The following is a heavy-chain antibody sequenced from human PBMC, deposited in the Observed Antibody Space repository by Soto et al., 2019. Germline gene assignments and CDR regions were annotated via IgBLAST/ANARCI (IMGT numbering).Heavy chain of an antibody. CDR2: VRNTGST. J-gene: IGHJ4*02. CDR3: ARGSYSGYERRIDY. D-gene: IGHD5-12*01. Sequence: TLSLTCNVSGDSISDYYWSWIRLPPGKGLEWIGYVRNTGSTNYKSSLKGRVTISLGASKNQFSLILSSVTAADTAVYYCARGSYSGYERRIDYWGQGTLVTVSS. CDR1: GDSISDYY. V-gene: IGHV4-59*01.